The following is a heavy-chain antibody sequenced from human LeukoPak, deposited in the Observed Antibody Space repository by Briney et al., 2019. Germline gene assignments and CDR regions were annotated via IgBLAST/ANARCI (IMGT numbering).Heavy chain of an antibody. V-gene: IGHV3-33*06. CDR1: GFSFRSFG. CDR3: AKDWGLSSSYYFDS. J-gene: IGHJ4*02. Sequence: GGSLRLFCAASGFSFRSFGMHWVRQAPGKGLEWLALIWYDGSKTFYADSAKGRFTISRDNSKNTLHLLMTRLRAEDTAIYYCAKDWGLSSSYYFDSWGQGTQVAVSS. D-gene: IGHD7-27*01. CDR2: IWYDGSKT.